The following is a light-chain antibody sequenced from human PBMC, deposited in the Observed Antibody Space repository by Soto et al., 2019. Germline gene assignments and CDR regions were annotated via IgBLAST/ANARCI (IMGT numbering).Light chain of an antibody. Sequence: QSALTQPRSVSGSPGQSVTISCTGTSSDIGGHDFASWHQHHPGKAPKVIIYDVTKRPSGVPDRFSGSKSGNTASLTISGLQAEDEADYHCCSYTGSYSLVFGGGTKVTVL. CDR3: CSYTGSYSLV. J-gene: IGLJ2*01. V-gene: IGLV2-11*01. CDR1: SSDIGGHDF. CDR2: DVT.